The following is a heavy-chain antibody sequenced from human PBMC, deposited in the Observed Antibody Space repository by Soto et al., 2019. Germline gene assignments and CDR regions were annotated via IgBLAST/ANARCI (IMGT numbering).Heavy chain of an antibody. CDR2: TYYRSKWYN. CDR3: ARDLTPRTGDRTGAFDI. J-gene: IGHJ3*02. Sequence: SQTLSLTCAISGDSVSSNSAAWNWIRQSTSRGLEWLGRTYYRSKWYNDYAVSVKSRITINPDTSKNQFSLQLNSVTPEDTAVYYCARDLTPRTGDRTGAFDIWGQGTMVTVSS. CDR1: GDSVSSNSAA. V-gene: IGHV6-1*01. D-gene: IGHD7-27*01.